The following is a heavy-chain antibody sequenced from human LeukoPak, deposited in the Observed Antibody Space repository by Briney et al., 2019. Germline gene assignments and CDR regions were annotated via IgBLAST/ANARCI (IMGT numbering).Heavy chain of an antibody. CDR3: ARGNYGSSGYGGAFDI. J-gene: IGHJ3*02. D-gene: IGHD3-22*01. Sequence: SVKVSCKASGGTFSSYAISWVRQAPGQGLEWMGGIIPIFGTANYAQKFQGRVTITTDESTSTAYMELSSLRSEDTAVYYCARGNYGSSGYGGAFDIWGQGTMVTVSS. V-gene: IGHV1-69*05. CDR1: GGTFSSYA. CDR2: IIPIFGTA.